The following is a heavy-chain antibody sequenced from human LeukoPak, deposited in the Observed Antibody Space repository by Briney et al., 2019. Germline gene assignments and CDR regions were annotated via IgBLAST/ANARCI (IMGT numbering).Heavy chain of an antibody. CDR2: INPNSGGT. J-gene: IGHJ6*03. D-gene: IGHD5-18*01. CDR1: GYTFTGYY. CDR3: ASGGYSYETYYYYCKDV. V-gene: IGHV1-2*02. Sequence: ASVKVSCKASGYTFTGYYMHWVRQAPGQGLEWMGWINPNSGGTNYAQQFQGRVSMTRDTSISTAYMELSRLRSDDTAVYYCASGGYSYETYYYYCKDVWGKGDTVSISS.